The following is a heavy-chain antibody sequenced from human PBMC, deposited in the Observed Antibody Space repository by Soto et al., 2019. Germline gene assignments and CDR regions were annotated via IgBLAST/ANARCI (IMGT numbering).Heavy chain of an antibody. CDR1: GDTFSFYT. CDR2: VNPILSMA. D-gene: IGHD1-26*01. V-gene: IGHV1-69*04. J-gene: IGHJ5*02. Sequence: SVKVSCKASGDTFSFYTINWVRQAPGLGLEWMGRVNPILSMANYAQKFQGRVTITADESTSTAYMELSSLRSEDTAVYYCAREGGVSNTPGPWGQGTLVTVSS. CDR3: AREGGVSNTPGP.